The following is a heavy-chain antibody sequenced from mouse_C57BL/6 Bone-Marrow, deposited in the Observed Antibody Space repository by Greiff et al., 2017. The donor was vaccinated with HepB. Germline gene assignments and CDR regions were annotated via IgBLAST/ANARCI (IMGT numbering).Heavy chain of an antibody. CDR2: IYPRDGST. D-gene: IGHD1-1*01. CDR1: GYTFTDHT. V-gene: IGHV1-78*01. CDR3: AIHPYYCSSYLYCEY. J-gene: IGHJ2*01. Sequence: QVQLKESDAELVKPGASVKISCKVSGYTFTDHTIHWMKQRPEQGLEWIGYIYPRDGSTKYNEKFKGKATLTADKSSSTAYMPLNSLTSEDSAVYFCAIHPYYCSSYLYCEYWGQGTTLTVST.